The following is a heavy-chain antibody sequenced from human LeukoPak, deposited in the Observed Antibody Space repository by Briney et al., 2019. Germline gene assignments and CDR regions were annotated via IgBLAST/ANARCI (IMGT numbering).Heavy chain of an antibody. D-gene: IGHD3-22*01. CDR1: GFPFSSYG. V-gene: IGHV3-30*18. Sequence: HPGGSLRLSCAASGFPFSSYGMHWVRQAPGKGLEWVALISYDGSNKYYADSVKGRFTISRDNAKNTLYLQMSSLRAGDTAVYYCVKGTIVVPLVPIPPLDYWGQGTLVTVSS. CDR2: ISYDGSNK. J-gene: IGHJ4*02. CDR3: VKGTIVVPLVPIPPLDY.